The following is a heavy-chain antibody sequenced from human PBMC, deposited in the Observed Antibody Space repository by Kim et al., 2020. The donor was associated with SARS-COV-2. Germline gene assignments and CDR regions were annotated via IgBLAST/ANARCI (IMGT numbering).Heavy chain of an antibody. CDR3: ANLYS. Sequence: MNNEGSITNDADSVKGRFTICRDNAKNTLYLQVNSLRAEDTAVYYCANLYSWGQGTLVTVAS. CDR2: MNNEGSIT. V-gene: IGHV3-74*01. J-gene: IGHJ4*02.